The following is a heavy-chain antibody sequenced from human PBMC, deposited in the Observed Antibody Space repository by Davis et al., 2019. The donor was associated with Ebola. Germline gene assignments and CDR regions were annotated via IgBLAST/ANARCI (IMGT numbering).Heavy chain of an antibody. CDR3: ARGFAGGVTLCTSTSCYGNYFDY. V-gene: IGHV1-8*02. CDR2: MNPNSGNT. D-gene: IGHD2-2*01. CDR1: GYTFTSYD. J-gene: IGHJ4*02. Sequence: ASVKVSCKASGYTFTSYDINWVRQATGQGLEWMGWMNPNSGNTGYAQKFQGRVTMTRNTSISTAYMELSSLRSEDTAVYYCARGFAGGVTLCTSTSCYGNYFDYWGQGTLVTVSS.